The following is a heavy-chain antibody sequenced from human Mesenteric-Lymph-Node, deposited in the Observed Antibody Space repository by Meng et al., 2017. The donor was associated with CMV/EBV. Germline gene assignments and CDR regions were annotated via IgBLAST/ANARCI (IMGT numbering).Heavy chain of an antibody. J-gene: IGHJ6*01. D-gene: IGHD4-11*01. CDR1: EFNFNNYD. Sequence: GESLKISCATSEFNFNNYDFNWIRQAPGKGLEWVAFTDYDGRKEYYADSVKGRFSVSRDSSKNTVYLQMSSLRLEDTAVYYCAKEIYSDYGTTAYGMDVRGQGTSVTVSS. CDR2: TDYDGRKE. CDR3: AKEIYSDYGTTAYGMDV. V-gene: IGHV3-30*02.